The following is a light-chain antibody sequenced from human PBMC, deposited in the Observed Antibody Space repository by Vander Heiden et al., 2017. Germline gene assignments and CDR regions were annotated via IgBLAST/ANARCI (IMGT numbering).Light chain of an antibody. CDR3: CSYGGSSTYV. J-gene: IGLJ1*01. V-gene: IGLV2-23*02. CDR2: EVS. CDR1: SSDVGSYNL. Sequence: VSGSPGQSITISCTGTSSDVGSYNLVSWYQQHPGKAPKLMIYEVSKRPSGVSNRFSGSKSGNTASLTISGLQAEDEADYYCCSYGGSSTYVFGTGTKVTVL.